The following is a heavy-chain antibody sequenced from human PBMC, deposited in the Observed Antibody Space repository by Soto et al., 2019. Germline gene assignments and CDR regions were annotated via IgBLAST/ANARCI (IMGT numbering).Heavy chain of an antibody. Sequence: GGSLRLSCVASGFIFDKYAMTWVRQAPGKGLEWVSIISASGSKTYYADSVKGRFTISRDNSKNTLYLQMDSVAVEDRAMYYCAKAILPEYYGSGTFDYWGQGTLVTVS. CDR3: AKAILPEYYGSGTFDY. V-gene: IGHV3-23*01. CDR2: ISASGSKT. CDR1: GFIFDKYA. J-gene: IGHJ4*02. D-gene: IGHD3-10*01.